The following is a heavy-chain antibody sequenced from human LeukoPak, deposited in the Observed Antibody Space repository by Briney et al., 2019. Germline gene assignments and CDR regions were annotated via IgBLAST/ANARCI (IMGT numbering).Heavy chain of an antibody. CDR1: GFTFSTHD. CDR3: AKDIGSIAVYYFDY. J-gene: IGHJ4*02. V-gene: IGHV3-9*01. Sequence: QPGGSLRLSRAASGFTFSTHDVHWVRPAPGKGREWVSGLSWNSGTIGHAAPVKGRFTSSSVNAKISLYLQLNSLRAEDTALYYRAKDIGSIAVYYFDYWGQGTLVTVSS. CDR2: LSWNSGTI. D-gene: IGHD6-6*01.